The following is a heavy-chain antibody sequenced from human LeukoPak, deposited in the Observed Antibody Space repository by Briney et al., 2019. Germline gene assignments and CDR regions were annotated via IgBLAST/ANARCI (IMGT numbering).Heavy chain of an antibody. J-gene: IGHJ6*04. D-gene: IGHD4-17*01. CDR1: GDSVSINSAA. V-gene: IGHV6-1*01. CDR2: TYYRSKWYN. CDR3: ARETHGDYYYYYGMDV. Sequence: SQTLSLTCAISGDSVSINSAAWNWIRQSPSRGLEWLGRTYYRSKWYNDYAVSVKSRITINPDTSKNQSSLQLNSVTPEDTAVYYCARETHGDYYYYYGMDVWGKGTTVTVSS.